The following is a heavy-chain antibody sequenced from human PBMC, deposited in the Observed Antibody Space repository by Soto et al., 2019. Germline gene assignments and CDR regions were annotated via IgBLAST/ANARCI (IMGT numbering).Heavy chain of an antibody. D-gene: IGHD6-19*01. V-gene: IGHV4-59*12. CDR1: GGSISSYY. Sequence: SETLSLTCTVSGGSISSYYWSWIRQPPGKGLEWIGYIYYSGSTNYNPSLKSRVTISVDTSKNQFSLKLSSVTAADTAVYYCARAKGSGWFDYWGQGTLVTVSS. CDR3: ARAKGSGWFDY. CDR2: IYYSGST. J-gene: IGHJ4*02.